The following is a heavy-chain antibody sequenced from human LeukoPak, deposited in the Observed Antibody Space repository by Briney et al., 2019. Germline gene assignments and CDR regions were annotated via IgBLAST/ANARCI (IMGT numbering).Heavy chain of an antibody. D-gene: IGHD5-12*01. Sequence: SETLSLTCTVSGGSISSSSYYWGWIRQPPGKGLEWIGSIYYSGSTYYNPSLKSRVTISVDTSKNQFSLKLSSVTAADTAVYYCARSGTPEIVATKYYYYGMDVWGQGTTVTVSS. CDR1: GGSISSSSYY. CDR2: IYYSGST. CDR3: ARSGTPEIVATKYYYYGMDV. J-gene: IGHJ6*02. V-gene: IGHV4-39*07.